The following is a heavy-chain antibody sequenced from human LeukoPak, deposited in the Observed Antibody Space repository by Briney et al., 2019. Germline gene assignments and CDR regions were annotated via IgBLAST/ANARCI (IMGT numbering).Heavy chain of an antibody. V-gene: IGHV4-59*01. CDR3: AGDSGYDILTGYYSRDAFDI. CDR2: IYYSGST. D-gene: IGHD3-9*01. J-gene: IGHJ3*02. CDR1: GGSISSYY. Sequence: SETLSLTCTVSGGSISSYYWSWIRQPPGKGLEWIGYIYYSGSTNYNPSLKSRVTISVDTSKNQFSLKLSSVTAADTAVYYCAGDSGYDILTGYYSRDAFDIWGQGTMVTVSS.